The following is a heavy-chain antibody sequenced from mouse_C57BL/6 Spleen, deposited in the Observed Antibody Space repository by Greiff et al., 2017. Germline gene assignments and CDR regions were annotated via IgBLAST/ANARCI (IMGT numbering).Heavy chain of an antibody. D-gene: IGHD1-1*01. V-gene: IGHV5-4*01. Sequence: EVKVVESGGGLVKPGGSLKLSCAASGFTFSSYAMSWVRQTPEKRLEWVATISDGGSYTYYPDNVKGRFTISRDNAKNNLYLQMSHLKSEDTAMYYCARDTDYYGDYWGQGTTLTVSS. CDR3: ARDTDYYGDY. CDR2: ISDGGSYT. CDR1: GFTFSSYA. J-gene: IGHJ2*01.